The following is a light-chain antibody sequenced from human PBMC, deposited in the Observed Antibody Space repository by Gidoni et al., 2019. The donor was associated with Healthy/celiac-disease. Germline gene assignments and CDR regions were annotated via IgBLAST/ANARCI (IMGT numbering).Light chain of an antibody. CDR3: NSRDSSGNHLGV. CDR2: GKN. V-gene: IGLV3-19*01. CDR1: SLRSYY. Sequence: SSELTQDPAVSVAFGQTVRITCQGDSLRSYYASWYQQKPGQAPVLVIYGKNNRPSGIPDRFSGSSSGNTASLTSTGAQAEDEADYYCNSRDSSGNHLGVFGGGTKLTVL. J-gene: IGLJ3*02.